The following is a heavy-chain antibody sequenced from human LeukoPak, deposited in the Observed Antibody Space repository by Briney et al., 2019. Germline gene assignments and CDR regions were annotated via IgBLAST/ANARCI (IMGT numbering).Heavy chain of an antibody. J-gene: IGHJ4*02. V-gene: IGHV1-24*01. CDR1: GYTLTELS. CDR3: ARVYYDSSGYTLDY. CDR2: FDPEDGET. Sequence: ASVKVSCKVSGYTLTELSMRWVRQAPGKGLEWMGGFDPEDGETIYAQKFQGRVTMTEDTSTDTAYMELSSLRSEDTAVYYCARVYYDSSGYTLDYWGQGTLVTVSS. D-gene: IGHD3-22*01.